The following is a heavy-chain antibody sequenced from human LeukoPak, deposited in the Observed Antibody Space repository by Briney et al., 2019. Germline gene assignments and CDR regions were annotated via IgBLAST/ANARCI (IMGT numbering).Heavy chain of an antibody. D-gene: IGHD5-12*01. J-gene: IGHJ5*02. CDR3: AKESDSGYHSEGPKT. CDR1: GFVLSDYG. Sequence: PGGPLTLSCAASGFVLSDYGMHWVRQAPGKGLEGVAFVRNEGSNEYYVGSVKGRFTISRDKSKNTLYLQMNSLRAEDTAVYSCAKESDSGYHSEGPKTWGLGTLVTVSS. V-gene: IGHV3-30*02. CDR2: VRNEGSNE.